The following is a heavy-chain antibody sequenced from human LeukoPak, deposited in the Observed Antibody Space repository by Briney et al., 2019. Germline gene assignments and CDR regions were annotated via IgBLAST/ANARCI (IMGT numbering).Heavy chain of an antibody. V-gene: IGHV3-30*02. Sequence: GGSLRLSCAASGFTFSSYGMHWVRQAPGEGLEWVAYIYSDAINTKYADSVKGRFTVSRDNSKNTLYLEMNSLRAEDTAVYYCAKRYTTGQYGNQLDYWGQRTLVTVSS. CDR1: GFTFSSYG. CDR2: IYSDAINT. CDR3: AKRYTTGQYGNQLDY. J-gene: IGHJ4*02. D-gene: IGHD4-11*01.